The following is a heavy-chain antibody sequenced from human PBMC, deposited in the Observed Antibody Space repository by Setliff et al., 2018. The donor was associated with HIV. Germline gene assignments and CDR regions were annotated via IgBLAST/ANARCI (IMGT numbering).Heavy chain of an antibody. CDR2: IKQDGSEK. J-gene: IGHJ3*02. V-gene: IGHV3-7*01. D-gene: IGHD3-10*01. CDR1: GFTPAFPFNSYW. CDR3: ARDLDYYGPSEAFDI. Sequence: GGSLRLSCVGSGFTPAFPFNSYWMSWVRQAPGKGLEWVANIKQDGSEKYYVDSVKGRFNISRDNAKNSLYLQMSGLRVDDTAVYFCARDLDYYGPSEAFDIWGQGTMVTVSS.